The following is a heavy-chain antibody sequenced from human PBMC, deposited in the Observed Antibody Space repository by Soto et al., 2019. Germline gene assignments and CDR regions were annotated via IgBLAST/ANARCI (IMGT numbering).Heavy chain of an antibody. Sequence: PGGSLRLCCAASGFTFDDYGMSWVRQAPGKGLEWVSGINWNGGSTGYADSVKGRFTISRDNAKNSLYLQMNSLRAEDTALYYCARERGYCTNGVCYFPKYYFDYWGQGTLVTVSS. CDR2: INWNGGST. D-gene: IGHD2-8*01. CDR3: ARERGYCTNGVCYFPKYYFDY. V-gene: IGHV3-20*04. J-gene: IGHJ4*02. CDR1: GFTFDDYG.